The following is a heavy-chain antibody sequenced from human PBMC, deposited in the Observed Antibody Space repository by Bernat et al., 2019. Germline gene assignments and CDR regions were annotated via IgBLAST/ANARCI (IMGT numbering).Heavy chain of an antibody. CDR3: TTDLMSGTKLEPRSRYYDY. J-gene: IGHJ4*02. D-gene: IGHD1-1*01. CDR1: GFTFSNAW. CDR2: IKSKTDGGTT. V-gene: IGHV3-15*01. Sequence: EVQLVESGGGLVKPGGSLRLSCAASGFTFSNAWMSWARQAPGKGLEWVGRIKSKTDGGTTDYAAPVKGRFTISRDESKNTLYLQMNSLKTEDTAVYCCTTDLMSGTKLEPRSRYYDYWGQGTLVTVSS.